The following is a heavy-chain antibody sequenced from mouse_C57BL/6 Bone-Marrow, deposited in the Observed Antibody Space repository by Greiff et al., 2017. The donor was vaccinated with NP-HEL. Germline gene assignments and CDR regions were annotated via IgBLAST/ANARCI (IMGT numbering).Heavy chain of an antibody. V-gene: IGHV5-12*01. J-gene: IGHJ4*01. CDR3: ARHNYYYYAMDY. CDR1: GFTFSDYY. Sequence: QLVESGGGLVQPGGSLKLSCAASGFTFSDYYMYWVRQTPEKRLEWVAYISNGGGSTYYPDTVKGRFTISRDNAKNTLYLQMSRLKSEDTAMYYCARHNYYYYAMDYWGQGTSVTVSS. D-gene: IGHD1-1*01. CDR2: ISNGGGST.